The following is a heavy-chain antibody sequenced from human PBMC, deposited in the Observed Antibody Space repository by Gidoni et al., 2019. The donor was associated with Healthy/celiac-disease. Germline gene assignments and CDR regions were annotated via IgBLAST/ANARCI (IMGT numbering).Heavy chain of an antibody. CDR3: ARVRGYDLWYYYYGMDV. CDR1: GGSISSYY. V-gene: IGHV4-59*01. Sequence: QVQLQESGPGLVKPSETLSLTCTVSGGSISSYYWSWIRQPPGKGLEWIGYIYYSGSTNYNPSLKSRVTISVDTSKNQFSLKLSSVTAADTAVYYCARVRGYDLWYYYYGMDVWGQGTTVTVSS. CDR2: IYYSGST. D-gene: IGHD5-12*01. J-gene: IGHJ6*02.